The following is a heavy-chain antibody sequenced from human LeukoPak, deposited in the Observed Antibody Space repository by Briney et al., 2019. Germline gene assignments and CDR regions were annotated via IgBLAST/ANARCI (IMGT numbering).Heavy chain of an antibody. V-gene: IGHV4-4*07. Sequence: PSETLSLTCTVSGGSISSYYWNWIRQPAGKGLEWIGRISATGSTIYNPSLKSRVTMSIDTSKNQFSLNLSSVTAADMAVYYCARRTSSWYFDYWGQGALVTVSS. CDR3: ARRTSSWYFDY. CDR1: GGSISSYY. J-gene: IGHJ4*02. CDR2: ISATGST. D-gene: IGHD6-13*01.